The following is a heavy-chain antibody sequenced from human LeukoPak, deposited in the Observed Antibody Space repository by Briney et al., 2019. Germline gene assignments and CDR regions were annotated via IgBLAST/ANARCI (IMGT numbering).Heavy chain of an antibody. CDR1: GFTFSSYA. J-gene: IGHJ4*02. Sequence: GSLRLSCAASGFTFSSYAMSWVRQAPGKGLEWVSAISGSGGSTYYADSVKGRFTISRDNSKNTLYLQMNSLRAEDSAVYYCAKDLGTLISGTYYYYFDYWGQGTLVTVSS. D-gene: IGHD3-10*01. V-gene: IGHV3-23*01. CDR2: ISGSGGST. CDR3: AKDLGTLISGTYYYYFDY.